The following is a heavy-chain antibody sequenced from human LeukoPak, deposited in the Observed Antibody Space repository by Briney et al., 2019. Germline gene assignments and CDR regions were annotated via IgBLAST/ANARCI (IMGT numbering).Heavy chain of an antibody. Sequence: SVKVSCKASGGTFSSYAISWVRQAPGQGLEWMGGIIPIFGTANYAQKFQGRVTITADESTSTAYMELSSLRSEDTAVYYCARVGGYCSSTSCSAEYFQHWGQGTLVTVSS. CDR3: ARVGGYCSSTSCSAEYFQH. CDR1: GGTFSSYA. D-gene: IGHD2-2*03. V-gene: IGHV1-69*13. CDR2: IIPIFGTA. J-gene: IGHJ1*01.